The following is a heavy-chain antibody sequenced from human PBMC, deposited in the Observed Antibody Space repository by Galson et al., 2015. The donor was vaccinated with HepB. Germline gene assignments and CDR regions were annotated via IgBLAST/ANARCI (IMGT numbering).Heavy chain of an antibody. V-gene: IGHV1-8*01. Sequence: SVKVSCKASGYTFTSYDINWVRQATGQGLEWMGWMNPNSGNTGYAQKFQGRVTMTRNTSISTAYMELSSLRSEDTAVYYCARAGIRFLERLVLNAFDIWGQGTMVTVSS. J-gene: IGHJ3*02. D-gene: IGHD3-3*01. CDR3: ARAGIRFLERLVLNAFDI. CDR2: MNPNSGNT. CDR1: GYTFTSYD.